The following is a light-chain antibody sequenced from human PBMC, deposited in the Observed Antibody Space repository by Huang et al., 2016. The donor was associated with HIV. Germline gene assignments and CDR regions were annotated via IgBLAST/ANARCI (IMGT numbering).Light chain of an antibody. Sequence: DIQMTQSPYTLSASVVDRVTITCRASQSISSWLAWYQQKPGKAPKLLIYKASRLESGVPSRCSGSGSGTEFTLTISSLQPDDFATYYCQQYNSYWTFGQGTKVEIK. V-gene: IGKV1-5*03. CDR2: KAS. CDR1: QSISSW. J-gene: IGKJ1*01. CDR3: QQYNSYWT.